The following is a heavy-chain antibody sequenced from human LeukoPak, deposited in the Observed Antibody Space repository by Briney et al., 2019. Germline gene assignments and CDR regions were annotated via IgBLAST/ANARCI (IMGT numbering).Heavy chain of an antibody. D-gene: IGHD2-8*01. Sequence: SETLSLTCTVSGGSISSYYWSWIRQPPGKGLEWIGYIYTSGSTNYNPSLKSRVTISVDTSKNQFSLKLSSVTAADTAVYYCAGHKDIVLMVFDYWGQGTLVTVSS. V-gene: IGHV4-4*09. CDR1: GGSISSYY. J-gene: IGHJ4*02. CDR3: AGHKDIVLMVFDY. CDR2: IYTSGST.